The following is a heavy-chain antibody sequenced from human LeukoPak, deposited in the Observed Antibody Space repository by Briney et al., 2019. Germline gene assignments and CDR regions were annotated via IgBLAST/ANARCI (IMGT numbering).Heavy chain of an antibody. CDR1: GGSVSSSSYY. CDR2: IYYSGST. D-gene: IGHD3-10*01. J-gene: IGHJ6*02. V-gene: IGHV4-61*01. CDR3: AGGITMVRGVMGNYYYYYAMDV. Sequence: ETLSLTGTVSGGSVSSSSYYWSWIRQPPGKGLEWIGDIYYSGSTKDNPSFKSRVTISVDTYKNQFSLKLSSVTAADTAVYYCAGGITMVRGVMGNYYYYYAMDVWGQGTTITVSS.